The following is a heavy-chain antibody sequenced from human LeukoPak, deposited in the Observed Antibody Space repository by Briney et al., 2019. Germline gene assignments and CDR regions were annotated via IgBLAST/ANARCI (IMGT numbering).Heavy chain of an antibody. Sequence: TSETLSPTCTVSGDSIYSSYWNWIRQPPGKGLEWIGYVHYSGSTNYSPSLGGRVTISLDTSKNTFSLKLSSVTAADTAVYYCARGYDILTGGWFDPWGQGTLVTVSS. CDR2: VHYSGST. J-gene: IGHJ5*02. CDR3: ARGYDILTGGWFDP. CDR1: GDSIYSSY. D-gene: IGHD3-9*01. V-gene: IGHV4-59*01.